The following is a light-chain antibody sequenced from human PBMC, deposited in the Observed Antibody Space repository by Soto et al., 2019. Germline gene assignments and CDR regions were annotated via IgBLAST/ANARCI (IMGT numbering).Light chain of an antibody. Sequence: PGERATLSCRASQTVTSNYLAWYQQKPGQAPRLLIYGASSRATDIPHRFSGSGSGTDFTLTISRLEPEDFALYYCQQYLSLPVTFGQGTKLEIK. V-gene: IGKV3-20*01. CDR3: QQYLSLPVT. J-gene: IGKJ2*01. CDR2: GAS. CDR1: QTVTSNY.